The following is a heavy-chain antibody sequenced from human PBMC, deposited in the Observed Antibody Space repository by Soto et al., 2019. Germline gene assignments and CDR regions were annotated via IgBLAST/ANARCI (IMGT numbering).Heavy chain of an antibody. Sequence: QVQLVESGGGVVQPGRSLRLSCAASGFTFSSYGMHWVRQAPGKGLEWVAVISYDGSNKYYADSVKGRFTISRDNSKNTLYLQMNSLRAEDTAVYYCAKDLDAYYYCYGMDVWGQGTTVTVSS. J-gene: IGHJ6*02. CDR1: GFTFSSYG. V-gene: IGHV3-30*18. CDR2: ISYDGSNK. CDR3: AKDLDAYYYCYGMDV.